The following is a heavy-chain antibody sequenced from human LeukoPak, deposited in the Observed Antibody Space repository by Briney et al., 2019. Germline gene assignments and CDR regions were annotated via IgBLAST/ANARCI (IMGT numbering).Heavy chain of an antibody. Sequence: GGSLRLSCATSGFTFSSYAMSWVRQALGKGVEWGSAISGSGGSTYYADSVKGRFTISRDNSKNTLYLQMNSLRAEDTAVYYCAKDPDPYGDFSYFFDYWGQGTLVTVSS. CDR1: GFTFSSYA. CDR2: ISGSGGST. D-gene: IGHD4-17*01. CDR3: AKDPDPYGDFSYFFDY. V-gene: IGHV3-23*01. J-gene: IGHJ4*02.